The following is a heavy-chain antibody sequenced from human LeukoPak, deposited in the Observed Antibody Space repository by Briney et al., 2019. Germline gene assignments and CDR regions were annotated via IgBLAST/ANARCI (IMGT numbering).Heavy chain of an antibody. CDR2: VFTTGTT. CDR3: AGDRRHSGWYAS. CDR1: VVTGSSHY. Sequence: GGSLRRYCVKSVVTGSSHYISGCRQAPGKGLEWVSVVFTTGTTYYADSVKFRFPLSIDTLKNMVSLQMNRLTAEATALYYCAGDRRHSGWYASWGHGNLVTASS. D-gene: IGHD6-19*01. J-gene: IGHJ5*01. V-gene: IGHV3-53*01.